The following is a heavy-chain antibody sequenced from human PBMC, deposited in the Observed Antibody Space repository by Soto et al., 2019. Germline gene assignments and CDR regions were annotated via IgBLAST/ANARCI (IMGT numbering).Heavy chain of an antibody. CDR3: ARMNLIFGVVITNYGMDV. Sequence: GASVKVSCKASGYTFTSYAMHWVRQAPGQRLEWMGWINAGNGNTKYSQKFQGRVTITRDTSASTAYMELSSLRSEDTAVYYCARMNLIFGVVITNYGMDVWGQGTTVTVSS. D-gene: IGHD3-3*01. V-gene: IGHV1-3*01. CDR1: GYTFTSYA. J-gene: IGHJ6*02. CDR2: INAGNGNT.